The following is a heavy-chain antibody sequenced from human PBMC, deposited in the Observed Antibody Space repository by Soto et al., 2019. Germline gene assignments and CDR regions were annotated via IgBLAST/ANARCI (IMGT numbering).Heavy chain of an antibody. V-gene: IGHV1-69*13. CDR2: IIPIFGTA. Sequence: GASVKVSCKASGGTFSSYAISWVRQAPGQGLEWMGWIIPIFGTANYAQKFQGRVTITADESTSTAYMELSSLRVEDTAMYYCVREPWGFSGTWYDYWGQGTLVTVSS. CDR1: GGTFSSYA. D-gene: IGHD6-13*01. CDR3: VREPWGFSGTWYDY. J-gene: IGHJ4*02.